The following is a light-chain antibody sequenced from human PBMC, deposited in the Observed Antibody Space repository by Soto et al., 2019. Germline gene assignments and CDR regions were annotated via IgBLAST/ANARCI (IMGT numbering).Light chain of an antibody. Sequence: QSALARPASVSGSPGQSITISCTGTIRDIGTYNYVSWYQQHPGKAPKIIIYEVSNRPSGVSSRFSASKSGNTASLTISALQAEDEADYYCSSFTSTNTVGVFGGGTKLTVL. CDR3: SSFTSTNTVGV. CDR2: EVS. V-gene: IGLV2-14*01. J-gene: IGLJ3*02. CDR1: IRDIGTYNY.